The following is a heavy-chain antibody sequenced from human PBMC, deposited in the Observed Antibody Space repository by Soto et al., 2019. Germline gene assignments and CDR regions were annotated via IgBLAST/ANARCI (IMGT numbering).Heavy chain of an antibody. J-gene: IGHJ4*02. V-gene: IGHV3-23*01. CDR1: GFTFSNYA. D-gene: IGHD6-13*01. CDR2: ISGSGGST. Sequence: EVQLLESGGGLVQPGGSLRLSCAASGFTFSNYAVTWVRQAPGKGLEWVSTISGSGGSTYYADSVKGRFTISRDNSKNPLYLQMNSRRAEDTAVYYCAKDKGSSWYEIDYWGQGTLVTVSS. CDR3: AKDKGSSWYEIDY.